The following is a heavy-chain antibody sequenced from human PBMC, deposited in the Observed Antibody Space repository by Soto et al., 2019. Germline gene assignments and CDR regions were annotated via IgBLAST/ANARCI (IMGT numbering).Heavy chain of an antibody. V-gene: IGHV1-46*01. CDR3: AREGATAAKMFDY. J-gene: IGHJ4*02. Sequence: QVQLVQSGAEVKNPGASVKVSCKASGYSLSNYYMHWMRQAPGQGLEWMGAVNPNGDTTYYAQKFLGRFTVTRDTSTSTVYMELSSLRSEDTAVYYCAREGATAAKMFDYWGQGTLVTVSS. CDR1: GYSLSNYY. D-gene: IGHD2-2*01. CDR2: VNPNGDTT.